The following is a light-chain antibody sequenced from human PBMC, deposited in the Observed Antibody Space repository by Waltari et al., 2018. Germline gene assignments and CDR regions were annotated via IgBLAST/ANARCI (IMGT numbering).Light chain of an antibody. Sequence: PVKAPNLLIYDVSKRPSGVSNRFSASRSGNTASLTISGLQAEDEADYYCSSYTSSSTFGGGTKLTVL. CDR3: SSYTSSST. J-gene: IGLJ2*01. V-gene: IGLV2-14*03. CDR2: DVS.